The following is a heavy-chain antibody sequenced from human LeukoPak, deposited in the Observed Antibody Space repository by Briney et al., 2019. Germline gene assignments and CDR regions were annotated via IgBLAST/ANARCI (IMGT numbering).Heavy chain of an antibody. CDR1: GYTFTGYY. Sequence: ASVKVSCKASGYTFTGYYMHWVRQAPGQGLEWMGWINPNSGGTNYAQKFQGRVTMTRDTSISTAYMELSSLRSEDTAVYYCARGGLTYYDSSGYYPFDYWGQGTLVTVSS. D-gene: IGHD3-22*01. J-gene: IGHJ4*02. V-gene: IGHV1-2*02. CDR2: INPNSGGT. CDR3: ARGGLTYYDSSGYYPFDY.